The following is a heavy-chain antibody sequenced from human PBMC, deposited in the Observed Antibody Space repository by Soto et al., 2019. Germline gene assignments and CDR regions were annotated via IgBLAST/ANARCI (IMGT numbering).Heavy chain of an antibody. CDR3: VTGATGDY. CDR1: GYTFTNYG. CDR2: ISPYNGDT. V-gene: IGHV1-18*01. Sequence: QVQLVQSGAEVKKPGASVKVSCKASGYTFTNYGISWVRQAPGQGLEWMGWISPYNGDTNYAQNLQARVTMPTDTSTSTAYMELRSLRSDDTAVYYCVTGATGDYWGQGTLVTVSS. D-gene: IGHD1-26*01. J-gene: IGHJ4*02.